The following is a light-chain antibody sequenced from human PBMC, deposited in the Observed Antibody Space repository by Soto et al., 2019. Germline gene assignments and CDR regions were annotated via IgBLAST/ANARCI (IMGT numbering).Light chain of an antibody. CDR1: QSISDR. CDR3: QQYDSYSWT. Sequence: DIQMTQSPSTLSASVGDRVTISCRASQSISDRVAWYQQKPGEAPKLLIFDASSLKSGVPSRFSGSGSGTEFTLTISNLQSDDFATYYCQQYDSYSWTFGQGTKVEIK. V-gene: IGKV1-5*01. J-gene: IGKJ1*01. CDR2: DAS.